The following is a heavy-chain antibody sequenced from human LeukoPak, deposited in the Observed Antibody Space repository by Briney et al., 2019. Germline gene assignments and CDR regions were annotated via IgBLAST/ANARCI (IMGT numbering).Heavy chain of an antibody. CDR2: IYWDDDK. Sequence: ESGPTLVKPTQTLTLTCTFSGFSLSTSGVGVGWIRQPPGKALEWLALIYWDDDKRYSPSLKSRLTITKDTSKNQVVLTMTNMDPVDTATYYCGHRPPIYSNTLYSFDYWGQGTLVTVSS. CDR1: GFSLSTSGVG. V-gene: IGHV2-5*02. CDR3: GHRPPIYSNTLYSFDY. J-gene: IGHJ4*02. D-gene: IGHD6-13*01.